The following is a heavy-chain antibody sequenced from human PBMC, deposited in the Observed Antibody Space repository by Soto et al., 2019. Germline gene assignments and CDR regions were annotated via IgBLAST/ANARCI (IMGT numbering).Heavy chain of an antibody. J-gene: IGHJ3*02. CDR1: GFTFDDYS. Sequence: QVQLVESGGGVVQPGRSLRLSCAASGFTFDDYSMHWVRQAPGKGLEWVALISYDGGTTHYGDSVKGRFTISRDDSKNTLFPQMNRRRREDTAVYYCARPPIRSAWNDGFDIWAQGTMVTVS. V-gene: IGHV3-30*03. D-gene: IGHD1-1*01. CDR3: ARPPIRSAWNDGFDI. CDR2: ISYDGGTT.